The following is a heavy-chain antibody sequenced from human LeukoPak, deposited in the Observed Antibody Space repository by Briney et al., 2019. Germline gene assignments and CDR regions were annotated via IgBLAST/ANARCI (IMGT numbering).Heavy chain of an antibody. CDR3: ARGGVVTATHNWFDP. V-gene: IGHV4-30-4*01. CDR2: IYYSGST. J-gene: IGHJ5*02. CDR1: GGSISSGDYY. D-gene: IGHD2-21*02. Sequence: PSQTLSLTCAVSGGSISSGDYYWSWIRQPPGKGLEWIGYIYYSGSTYYNPSLKSRVAISVDTSKNQFSLKLSSVTAADTAVYYCARGGVVTATHNWFDPWGQGTLVTVSS.